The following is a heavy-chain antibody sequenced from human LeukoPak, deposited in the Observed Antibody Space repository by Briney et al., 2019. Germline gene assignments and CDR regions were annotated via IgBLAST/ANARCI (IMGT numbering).Heavy chain of an antibody. CDR2: TSFDGSDN. V-gene: IGHV3-30*04. D-gene: IGHD3-22*01. Sequence: GRSLRLSCAASGLTFSSYAMHWVRQAPGKGLKWVAVTSFDGSDNYYADSVKGRFTISRDNSKNTLYLQMNSLRAEDTAVYYSARPHINYYDSSGYLSWGQGTLVTVSS. CDR1: GLTFSSYA. CDR3: ARPHINYYDSSGYLS. J-gene: IGHJ5*02.